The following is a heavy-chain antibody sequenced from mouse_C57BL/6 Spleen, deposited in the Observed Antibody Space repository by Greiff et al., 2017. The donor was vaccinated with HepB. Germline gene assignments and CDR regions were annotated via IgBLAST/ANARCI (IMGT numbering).Heavy chain of an antibody. J-gene: IGHJ1*03. D-gene: IGHD1-1*01. Sequence: VQLQQSGPELVKPGASVKISCKASGYTFTDYYMNWVKQSHGKSLEWIGDINPNNGGTSYNQKFKGKATLTVDKSSSTAYMELSSLTSEDSAVYYGARSGNYDGSSYWYFDVWGTGTTVTVSS. CDR3: ARSGNYDGSSYWYFDV. CDR2: INPNNGGT. V-gene: IGHV1-26*01. CDR1: GYTFTDYY.